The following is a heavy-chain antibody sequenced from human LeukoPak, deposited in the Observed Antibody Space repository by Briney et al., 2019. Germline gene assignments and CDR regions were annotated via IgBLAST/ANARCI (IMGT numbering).Heavy chain of an antibody. Sequence: ASVKVSCKASGYTFTSYYMHWVRQAPGQGLEWMGIINPSGGSTSYAQKFQGRVTMTRDMFISTAYMELSRLRSDDTAVFYCARSPHILTGENFDFWGQGTLVTVSS. D-gene: IGHD3-9*01. CDR1: GYTFTSYY. CDR2: INPSGGST. J-gene: IGHJ4*02. CDR3: ARSPHILTGENFDF. V-gene: IGHV1-46*01.